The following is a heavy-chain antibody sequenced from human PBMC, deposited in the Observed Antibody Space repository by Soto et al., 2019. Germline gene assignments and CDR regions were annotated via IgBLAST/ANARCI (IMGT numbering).Heavy chain of an antibody. CDR2: SVGGSGNT. J-gene: IGHJ4*02. CDR1: GYTISSYS. CDR3: AADRTYCGGDCYVD. V-gene: IGHV1-3*01. D-gene: IGHD2-21*02. Sequence: GAPVKGSCKAPGYTISSYSLHLARQAPGQRLEWMGWSVGGSGNTKYSQKFQGRVTMTGDTSTNTAYMELSSLGSEDTAVYYCAADRTYCGGDCYVDWGQGTLVTVSS.